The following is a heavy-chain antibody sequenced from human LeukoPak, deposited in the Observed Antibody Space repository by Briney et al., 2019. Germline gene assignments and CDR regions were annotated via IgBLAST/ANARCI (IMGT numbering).Heavy chain of an antibody. D-gene: IGHD6-19*01. J-gene: IGHJ4*02. CDR1: GGSFSGYY. V-gene: IGHV4-34*01. CDR3: ARGIGYSSGWYWFDY. CDR2: INHSGST. Sequence: SETLSLTCAVYGGSFSGYYWSWIRQPPGKGLEWIGEINHSGSTNYNPSLKSRVTLSVDTSKNQFSLKLSSVTAADTAVYYCARGIGYSSGWYWFDYWGQGTLVTVSS.